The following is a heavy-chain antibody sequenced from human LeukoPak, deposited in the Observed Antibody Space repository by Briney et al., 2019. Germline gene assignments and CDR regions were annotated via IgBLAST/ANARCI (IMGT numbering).Heavy chain of an antibody. J-gene: IGHJ6*03. D-gene: IGHD3-10*01. CDR1: GFTFSSYG. CDR3: ARDCEVGEPYYYMDV. Sequence: PGRSLRLSCAASGFTFSSYGMHWVRQAPGKGLEWVAVISYDGSNKYYADSVKGRFTISRDNSKNTLYLQMGSLRAEDMAVYYCARDCEVGEPYYYMDVWGKGTTVTVSS. V-gene: IGHV3-30*03. CDR2: ISYDGSNK.